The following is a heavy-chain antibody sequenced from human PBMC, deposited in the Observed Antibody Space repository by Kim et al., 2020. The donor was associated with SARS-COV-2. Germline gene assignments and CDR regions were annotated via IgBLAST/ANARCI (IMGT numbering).Heavy chain of an antibody. CDR3: ARRGQYYDYVWGSYRYLDWYFDL. CDR2: IYYSGST. V-gene: IGHV4-39*01. J-gene: IGHJ2*01. Sequence: SETLSLTCTVSGGSISSSSYYWGWIRQPPGKGLEWIGSIYYSGSTYYNPSLKSRVTISVDTSKNQFSLKLSSVTAADTAVYYCARRGQYYDYVWGSYRYLDWYFDLWGRGTLVTVSS. D-gene: IGHD3-16*02. CDR1: GGSISSSSYY.